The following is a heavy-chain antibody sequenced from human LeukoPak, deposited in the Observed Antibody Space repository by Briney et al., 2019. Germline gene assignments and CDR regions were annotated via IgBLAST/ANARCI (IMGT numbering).Heavy chain of an antibody. Sequence: GESLKISCKGSGYSFTSYWIGWVRQMPGEGLEWMGIIHPGDSDTRYSPSFQGQVTISADKSISTAYLQWSSLKASDTAMYYCARQWLVEENWFDPWGQGTLVTVSS. V-gene: IGHV5-51*01. CDR2: IHPGDSDT. D-gene: IGHD6-19*01. J-gene: IGHJ5*02. CDR1: GYSFTSYW. CDR3: ARQWLVEENWFDP.